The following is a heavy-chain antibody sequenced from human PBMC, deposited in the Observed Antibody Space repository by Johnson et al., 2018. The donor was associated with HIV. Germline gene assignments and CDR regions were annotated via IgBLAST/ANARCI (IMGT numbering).Heavy chain of an antibody. V-gene: IGHV3-NL1*01. J-gene: IGHJ3*02. CDR1: GFTFSSYD. D-gene: IGHD3-3*01. Sequence: QVQLVESGGGVVQPGRSLRLSCAASGFTFSSYDMHWVRQATGKGLEWVSLIYSGGSTYYADSVKGRFTISRDSSKNTLYLQMNSLRAEDTAVYYCAREQATLFFRASGAAFNIWGQGTMVTVSS. CDR3: AREQATLFFRASGAAFNI. CDR2: IYSGGST.